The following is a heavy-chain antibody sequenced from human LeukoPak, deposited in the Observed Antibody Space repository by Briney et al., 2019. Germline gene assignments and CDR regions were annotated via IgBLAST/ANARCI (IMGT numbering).Heavy chain of an antibody. Sequence: SETLSLTCTVSGGSISSYYWGWIRQPPGKGLEWIGSIYYSGSTYYNPSLKSRVTISVDTSKNQFSLKLSSVTAADTAVYYCARLARSRVATGVYFDYWGQGTLVTVSS. CDR3: ARLARSRVATGVYFDY. CDR1: GGSISSYY. V-gene: IGHV4-39*07. CDR2: IYYSGST. J-gene: IGHJ4*02. D-gene: IGHD5-12*01.